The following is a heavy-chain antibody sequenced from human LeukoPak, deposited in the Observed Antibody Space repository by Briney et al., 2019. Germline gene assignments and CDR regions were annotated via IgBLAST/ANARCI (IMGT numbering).Heavy chain of an antibody. J-gene: IGHJ4*02. CDR1: GGSISSYY. CDR2: IYHSGST. V-gene: IGHV4-59*12. CDR3: ARSPTSLDYFDY. Sequence: SETLSLTCTVSGGSISSYYWSWIRQPPGKGLEWIGYIYHSGSTYYNPSLKSRVTISVDRSKNQFSLKLSSVTAADTAVYYCARSPTSLDYFDYWGQGTLVTVSS. D-gene: IGHD3-16*02.